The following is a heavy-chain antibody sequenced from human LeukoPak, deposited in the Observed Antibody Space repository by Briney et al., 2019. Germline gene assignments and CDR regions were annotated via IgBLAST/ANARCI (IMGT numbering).Heavy chain of an antibody. V-gene: IGHV1-8*01. CDR2: MNPNSGNT. D-gene: IGHD3-3*01. CDR3: ARGGGITIFGVVISFDY. Sequence: ASVKVSCKASGSTFTSYDSNWVRQATGQGLEWMGWMNPNSGNTGYAQKFQGRVTMTRNTFISTAYMELSSLRSEDTAVYYCARGGGITIFGVVISFDYWGQGTLVTVSS. CDR1: GSTFTSYD. J-gene: IGHJ4*02.